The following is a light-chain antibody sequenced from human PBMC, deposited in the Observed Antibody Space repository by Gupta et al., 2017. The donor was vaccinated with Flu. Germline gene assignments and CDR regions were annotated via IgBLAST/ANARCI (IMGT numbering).Light chain of an antibody. CDR3: AAWDDSLNGHYV. CDR1: TSNIGTNS. J-gene: IGLJ1*01. V-gene: IGLV1-44*01. CDR2: GSY. Sequence: QSVLAQPPSASGTPGPRVTISCSGSTSNIGTNSVNWYQQVPGTSPKLLIYGSYQRPSGVPDRFAGSKSGTSASLAISGLQSEDEADYYCAAWDDSLNGHYVFGTGTKFTVL.